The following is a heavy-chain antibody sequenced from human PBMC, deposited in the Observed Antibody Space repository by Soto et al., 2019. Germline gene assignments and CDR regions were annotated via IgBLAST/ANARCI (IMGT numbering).Heavy chain of an antibody. CDR2: IRYDGRNK. V-gene: IGHV3-33*01. J-gene: IGHJ4*02. Sequence: AVIRYDGRNKYYTVSVKGRFTISTDNSKQTLYLQMNSLRAEDTAVYYCARGPQMYAYYDSRPDNTPFAFWGQRTLVPVS. D-gene: IGHD3-22*01. CDR3: ARGPQMYAYYDSRPDNTPFAF.